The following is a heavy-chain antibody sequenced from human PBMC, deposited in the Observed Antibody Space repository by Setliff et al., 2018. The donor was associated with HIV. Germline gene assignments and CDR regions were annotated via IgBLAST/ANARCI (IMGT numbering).Heavy chain of an antibody. V-gene: IGHV4-4*07. D-gene: IGHD3-10*01. CDR1: GGSISGHY. CDR3: ARDRHSSGLGSYGP. J-gene: IGHJ5*02. Sequence: SETLSLTCTVSGGSISGHYWSWIRQSAGRGLEWIGRIDSSGTTDYKPSLKGRVAISVDTSRNQFSLRVTSVTAADTAVYFCARDRHSSGLGSYGPWGPGILVTVSS. CDR2: IDSSGTT.